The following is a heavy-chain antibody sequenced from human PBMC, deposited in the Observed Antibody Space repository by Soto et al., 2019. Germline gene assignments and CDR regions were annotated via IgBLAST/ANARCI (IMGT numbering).Heavy chain of an antibody. CDR1: GYTFTSYG. Sequence: ASVKVSCKASGYTFTSYGISWVRQAPGQGLEWMGWISAYNGNTNYAQKLQGRVTMTTDTSTSTAYMELRSLRSDDTAVYYCAREKEWIKIWKVSDGMDVWGQGTTVTVSS. D-gene: IGHD5-18*01. J-gene: IGHJ6*02. CDR2: ISAYNGNT. CDR3: AREKEWIKIWKVSDGMDV. V-gene: IGHV1-18*01.